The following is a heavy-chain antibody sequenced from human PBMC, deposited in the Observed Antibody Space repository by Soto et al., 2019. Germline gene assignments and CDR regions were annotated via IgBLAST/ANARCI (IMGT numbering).Heavy chain of an antibody. D-gene: IGHD3-3*01. CDR1: GVSSSSNY. CDR2: NPYTGNT. V-gene: IGHV4-59*01. Sequence: PSETLSLTCIVSGVSSSSNYWSWIRQPPAQGLGWFGYNPYTGNTNFNPSLKNRVNISVDTSKNQFSLRLSSVTAADTAVYYCARSYPDTIFGVVPSRGLDVWGQGTTVT. J-gene: IGHJ6*02. CDR3: ARSYPDTIFGVVPSRGLDV.